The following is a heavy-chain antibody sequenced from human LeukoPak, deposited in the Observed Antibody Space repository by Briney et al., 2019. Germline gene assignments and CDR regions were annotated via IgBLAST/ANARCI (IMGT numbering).Heavy chain of an antibody. D-gene: IGHD2-2*01. CDR2: IRYDGNTK. Sequence: GGSLRLSCATSGFTFSSYGMHWVRQAPGKGLEWVAFIRYDGNTKYYADSVKGRFTISRDNSKNTLCLQMNSLIPEDTAVYYCAKTHSTSWGYFDYWGKGTLVTVSS. CDR3: AKTHSTSWGYFDY. CDR1: GFTFSSYG. J-gene: IGHJ4*02. V-gene: IGHV3-30*02.